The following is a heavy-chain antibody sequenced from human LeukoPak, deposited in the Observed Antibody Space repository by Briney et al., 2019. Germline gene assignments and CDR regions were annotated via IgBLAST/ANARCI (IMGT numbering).Heavy chain of an antibody. CDR1: GFTVSSNY. J-gene: IGHJ4*02. Sequence: GGSLRLSCAASGFTVSSNYMSWVRQAPGKGLEWVSVIYSGGSTYYADSVKGRFTISRDNSKNTLYLQMNSLRAEDTAVYYCARIAVAGRDLDYWGQGTLVTVSS. D-gene: IGHD6-19*01. V-gene: IGHV3-66*01. CDR3: ARIAVAGRDLDY. CDR2: IYSGGST.